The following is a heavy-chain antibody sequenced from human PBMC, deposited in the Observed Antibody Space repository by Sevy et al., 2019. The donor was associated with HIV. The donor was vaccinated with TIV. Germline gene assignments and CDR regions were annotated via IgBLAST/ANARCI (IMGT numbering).Heavy chain of an antibody. CDR1: GFTFNNYW. Sequence: GGSLRLSCAASGFTFNNYWMTWVRQAPGKGLEWVANIKQDGSDKYYMESVKGQFNISRDNTKNSVYLQLNSLRAEDTAGYYCARSCDYWGQMGYWGQGTLVTVSS. CDR3: ARSCDYWGQMGY. CDR2: IKQDGSDK. J-gene: IGHJ4*02. D-gene: IGHD7-27*01. V-gene: IGHV3-7*01.